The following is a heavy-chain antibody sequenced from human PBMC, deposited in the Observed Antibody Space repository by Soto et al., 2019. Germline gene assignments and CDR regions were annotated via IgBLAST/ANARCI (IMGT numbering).Heavy chain of an antibody. J-gene: IGHJ3*02. CDR3: STDPNGDYIGAFDN. D-gene: IGHD4-17*01. CDR1: RLSFSNYA. Sequence: EVQLLESGGRLVPPGGSLRLSCAGSRLSFSNYAMTWARQAPGEGLEWVSSITGSGGGTTYADSVKGRFTISRDNSKNILYLQMDSLRADDTAVYYCSTDPNGDYIGAFDNWGQGTMVTVSS. CDR2: ITGSGGGT. V-gene: IGHV3-23*01.